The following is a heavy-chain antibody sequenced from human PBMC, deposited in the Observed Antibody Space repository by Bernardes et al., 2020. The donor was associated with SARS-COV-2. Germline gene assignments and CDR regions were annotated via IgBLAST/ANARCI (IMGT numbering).Heavy chain of an antibody. Sequence: GGSLRLSRAASGFTFSSYAMSWVRQAPGKGLEWVSAIRGNGDTTYYADSVKGRFTISRDNSENTLYLQMNSLRVEDTAVYYCAKEWDTVPGNAFDIWGHGTLVTVSS. V-gene: IGHV3-23*01. D-gene: IGHD2-8*01. CDR2: IRGNGDTT. CDR3: AKEWDTVPGNAFDI. J-gene: IGHJ3*02. CDR1: GFTFSSYA.